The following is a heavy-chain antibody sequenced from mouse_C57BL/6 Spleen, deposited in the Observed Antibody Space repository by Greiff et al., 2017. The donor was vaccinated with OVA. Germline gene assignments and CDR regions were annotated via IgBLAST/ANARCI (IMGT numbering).Heavy chain of an antibody. D-gene: IGHD1-1*01. CDR2: IDPSDSYT. J-gene: IGHJ1*03. V-gene: IGHV1-69*01. CDR1: GYTFTSYW. Sequence: QVQLQQPGAELVMPGASVKLSCKASGYTFTSYWMHWVKQRPGQGLEWIGEIDPSDSYTNYNQKFKGKSTLTVDKSSSTAYMQLSSLTSEDSAVCYCARSGYYGSNFDVWGTGTTVTVSS. CDR3: ARSGYYGSNFDV.